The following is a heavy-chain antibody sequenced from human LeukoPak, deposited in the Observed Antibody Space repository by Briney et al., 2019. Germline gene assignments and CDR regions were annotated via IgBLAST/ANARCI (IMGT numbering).Heavy chain of an antibody. CDR3: ARSLCTGGSCDTFYLDF. J-gene: IGHJ4*02. V-gene: IGHV3-33*08. D-gene: IGHD2-8*02. CDR1: GFTFSNYG. Sequence: PGRSLRLSCAASGFTFSNYGMHWVRQAPGKGLEWVALIWYDGSKKYFADSVKGRFSVSRDNTKNTLYLQINSLRADDTAVYYCARSLCTGGSCDTFYLDFWGQGTLVTVSS. CDR2: IWYDGSKK.